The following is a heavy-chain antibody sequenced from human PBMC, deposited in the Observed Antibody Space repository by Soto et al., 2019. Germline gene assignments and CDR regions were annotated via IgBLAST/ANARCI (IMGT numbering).Heavy chain of an antibody. CDR1: GGSIISGDYY. CDR2: IHYNGST. D-gene: IGHD2-8*02. CDR3: ARDKITGLFDY. V-gene: IGHV4-61*08. J-gene: IGHJ4*02. Sequence: TSETLSLTCTVSGGSIISGDYYWSWIRQPPGKGLEWIGNIHYNGSTNYNPSLKSRVTISVDTSKNQFSLKLTSVTAADTAVYYCARDKITGLFDYWGQGTLVTVSS.